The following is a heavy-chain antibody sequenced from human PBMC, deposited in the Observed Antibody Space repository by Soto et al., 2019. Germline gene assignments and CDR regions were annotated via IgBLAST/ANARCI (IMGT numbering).Heavy chain of an antibody. CDR3: ARDGRDGYNDYYFDY. CDR1: GGSISSGGYY. Sequence: QVQLQESGPGLVKPSQTLSLTCTVSGGSISSGGYYWSWIRQHPGKGLEWIGYIYYSGSTYYNPSLKSRVTIAVDTAKNQFSLKLSSVTAADTAVYYCARDGRDGYNDYYFDYWCQGTLVTVSS. CDR2: IYYSGST. J-gene: IGHJ4*02. D-gene: IGHD5-12*01. V-gene: IGHV4-31*03.